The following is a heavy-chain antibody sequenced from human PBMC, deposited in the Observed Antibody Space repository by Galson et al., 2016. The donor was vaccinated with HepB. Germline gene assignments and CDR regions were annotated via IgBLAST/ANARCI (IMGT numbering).Heavy chain of an antibody. CDR3: AKGGTRLRYFDWSKTYYVDY. D-gene: IGHD3-9*01. J-gene: IGHJ4*02. V-gene: IGHV3-30*18. Sequence: SLRLSCAASGFTFIDYGMHWVRQAPGKGLEWVAVISYDGNNEKYADSVKGRFTISRDNSKSTLYLQMTSLRVEDTAAYYCAKGGTRLRYFDWSKTYYVDYWGQGNLVTVSS. CDR1: GFTFIDYG. CDR2: ISYDGNNE.